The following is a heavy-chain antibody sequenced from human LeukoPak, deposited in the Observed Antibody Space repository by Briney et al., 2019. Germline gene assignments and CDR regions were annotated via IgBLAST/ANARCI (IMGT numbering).Heavy chain of an antibody. CDR2: VWYDGSNK. CDR3: ARDHSSGWYSDYFDY. D-gene: IGHD6-19*01. CDR1: GFTFSSYG. V-gene: IGHV3-33*01. J-gene: IGHJ4*02. Sequence: GGSLRLSCAASGFTFSSYGMHWVRQAPGKGLEWVAVVWYDGSNKYYADSVKGRFTISRDNSKNTLYLQMNSLRAEDTAVYYCARDHSSGWYSDYFDYWGQGTLVTVSS.